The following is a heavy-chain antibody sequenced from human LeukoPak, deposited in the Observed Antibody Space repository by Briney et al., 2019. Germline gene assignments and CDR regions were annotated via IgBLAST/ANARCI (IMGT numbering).Heavy chain of an antibody. V-gene: IGHV4-59*01. CDR1: GGSIRSCH. J-gene: IGHJ4*02. D-gene: IGHD2-21*02. CDR3: AREEYCGGDCYSGFDY. Sequence: SETLSLTCTVSGGSIRSCHWSWIRQPPGKRLEWIGYIYDSGSTNYNPSLKSRVTISIDTSKNQFSLKLSSVTAADTAVYYCAREEYCGGDCYSGFDYWGQGTLVTVSS. CDR2: IYDSGST.